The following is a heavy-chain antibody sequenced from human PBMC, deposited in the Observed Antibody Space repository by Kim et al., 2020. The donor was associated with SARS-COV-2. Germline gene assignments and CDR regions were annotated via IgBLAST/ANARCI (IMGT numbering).Heavy chain of an antibody. CDR3: AKSFSGSYFGYDY. Sequence: GGSLRLSCAASGFTFNTYGMHWVRQAPGKGLEWVAVISYDGSNKYYPDSVKGRFTISRDNSKNTLYLQMNSLRIEDTAVYYCAKSFSGSYFGYDYWGQGTLVTVSS. V-gene: IGHV3-30*18. CDR1: GFTFNTYG. J-gene: IGHJ4*02. D-gene: IGHD1-26*01. CDR2: ISYDGSNK.